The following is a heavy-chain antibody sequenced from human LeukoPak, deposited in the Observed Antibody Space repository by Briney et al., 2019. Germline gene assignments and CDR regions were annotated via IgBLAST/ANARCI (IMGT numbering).Heavy chain of an antibody. J-gene: IGHJ4*02. CDR1: GFTFSSYA. CDR3: AKCWRVVSGNWYLSFDS. Sequence: GGSLRLSCAASGFTFSSYAMSWVRQAPGKGLEWVSVISDSGGSTYYADSVRGRFTISRDNSKNTLYLQMKSLGGDDTALYYCAKCWRVVSGNWYLSFDSWGQGTLVTVSS. CDR2: ISDSGGST. V-gene: IGHV3-23*01. D-gene: IGHD6-13*01.